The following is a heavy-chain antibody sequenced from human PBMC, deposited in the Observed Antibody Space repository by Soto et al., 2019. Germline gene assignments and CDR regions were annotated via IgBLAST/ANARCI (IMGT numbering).Heavy chain of an antibody. CDR1: GYTFTAHS. CDR3: AREPEDGDPGDY. CDR2: IIVSHDRP. Sequence: QVQLVQSGTEVKEPGASVRVSCKASGYTFTAHSLHWARQVPGQGLEWMGWIIVSHDRPRYAPQFQGRLTFETDRISTTSYMQLTRLTPEDPAVYFCAREPEDGDPGDYWGQGTPVVVSS. D-gene: IGHD2-21*02. V-gene: IGHV1-3*01. J-gene: IGHJ4*02.